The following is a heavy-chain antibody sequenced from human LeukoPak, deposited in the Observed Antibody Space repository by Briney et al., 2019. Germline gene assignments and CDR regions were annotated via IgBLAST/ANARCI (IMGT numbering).Heavy chain of an antibody. CDR1: GYTFTSYD. CDR2: MSPNSGDT. Sequence: ASVKVSCKASGYTFTSYDFNWVRQATGQRPEWMGWMSPNSGDTGYAQKLQGRVTMTTDTSTSTAYMELRSLRSDDTAVYYCAASITIFGVVIPPPDYWGQGTLVTVSS. D-gene: IGHD3-3*01. J-gene: IGHJ4*02. CDR3: AASITIFGVVIPPPDY. V-gene: IGHV1-8*01.